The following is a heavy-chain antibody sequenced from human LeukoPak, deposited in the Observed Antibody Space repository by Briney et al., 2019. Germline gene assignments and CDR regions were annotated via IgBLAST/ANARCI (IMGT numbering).Heavy chain of an antibody. Sequence: SETLSLTCTVSGGSISSYFWSWIRQPAGKGLEWIGRIYTSGSTNYNPSLKSRVSMSVDTSKKEFSLKLRSVTAADTAVYYCARGDDFDIWGHGTMVTVSS. CDR2: IYTSGST. CDR1: GGSISSYF. V-gene: IGHV4-4*07. J-gene: IGHJ3*02. CDR3: ARGDDFDI.